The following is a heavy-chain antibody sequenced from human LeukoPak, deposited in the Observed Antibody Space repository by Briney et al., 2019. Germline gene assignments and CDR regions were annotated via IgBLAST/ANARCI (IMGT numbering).Heavy chain of an antibody. CDR1: GGSISSYY. CDR3: ARERPTSSWVAGLEF. Sequence: SETLSLTCTVSGGSISSYYWSWIRQPPGKGLEWIGYIYYSGSTNYNPSLKSRVTISVDTSKNQFSLELTSVTAADTAVYYCARERPTSSWVAGLEFWGQGTLVTVSS. V-gene: IGHV4-59*12. D-gene: IGHD6-13*01. CDR2: IYYSGST. J-gene: IGHJ4*02.